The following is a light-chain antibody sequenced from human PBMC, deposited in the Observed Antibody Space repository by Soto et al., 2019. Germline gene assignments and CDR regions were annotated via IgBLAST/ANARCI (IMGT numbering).Light chain of an antibody. J-gene: IGKJ5*01. Sequence: EVVMTQSPATLSVSPGERATLSCRSSQSIDNSLAWYQQKPGQAPRLLIYGASTRATGVPARFSGSGSGTEFTLTISSLQSEDFAIYYCQQYKKWPPITFGQGTRLE. CDR1: QSIDNS. V-gene: IGKV3-15*01. CDR3: QQYKKWPPIT. CDR2: GAS.